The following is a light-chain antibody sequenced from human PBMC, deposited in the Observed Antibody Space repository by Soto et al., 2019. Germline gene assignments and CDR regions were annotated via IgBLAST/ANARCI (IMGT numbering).Light chain of an antibody. CDR3: MQGSHWPRT. CDR2: KVS. J-gene: IGKJ1*01. CDR1: QSLVNSDGNTY. Sequence: EVVMTQSPLSLPVTLGQPAPISCRSSQSLVNSDGNTYLNWFHQRPGQSPRRLIYKVSNRDSGVPDRLSGSGSGTDFTLRISRVEAEDVGVYYCMQGSHWPRTFGQGTRVEIK. V-gene: IGKV2-30*01.